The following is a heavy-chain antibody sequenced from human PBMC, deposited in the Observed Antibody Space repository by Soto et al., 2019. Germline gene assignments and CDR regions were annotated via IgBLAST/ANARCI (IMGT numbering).Heavy chain of an antibody. CDR3: ARVSSSIVVVPDYGMDV. D-gene: IGHD2-15*01. V-gene: IGHV1-18*04. CDR1: GYTFISHG. CDR2: ISGKNGNT. J-gene: IGHJ6*02. Sequence: QVQLVQSGVEVKKPGASVKVSCKASGYTFISHGISWVRQAPGLGLERIGWISGKNGNTNYAQKLQGRVTLPTDTSTRTAYMELRSLRSDDTAVYYCARVSSSIVVVPDYGMDVWGQGTTVTVSS.